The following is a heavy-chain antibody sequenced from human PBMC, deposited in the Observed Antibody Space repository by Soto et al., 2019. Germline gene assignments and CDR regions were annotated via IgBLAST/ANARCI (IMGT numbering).Heavy chain of an antibody. CDR1: GFTFSSYA. CDR2: ISGSGGST. J-gene: IGHJ4*02. D-gene: IGHD2-8*01. Sequence: GGSLRLSCAASGFTFSSYAMSWVRQAPGKGLEWVSAISGSGGSTYYADSVKGRFTISRDNSKNTLYLQMNTLRAEDTGVYYCTRYPTKSIVHAYWGQGTVVPVSS. V-gene: IGHV3-23*01. CDR3: TRYPTKSIVHAY.